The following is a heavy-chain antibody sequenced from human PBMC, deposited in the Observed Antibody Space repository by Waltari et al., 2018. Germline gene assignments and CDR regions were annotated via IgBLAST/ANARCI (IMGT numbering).Heavy chain of an antibody. CDR2: ISSSSSTI. Sequence: EVQLVESGGGLVQPGGSLRLSCAASGFTFSSYSMTWVRQAPGKGLEWVSYISSSSSTIYYADSVKGRFTISRDNAKNSLYLQMNSLRAEDTAVYYCARGVWAGFSDWGQGTLVTVSS. V-gene: IGHV3-48*04. J-gene: IGHJ4*02. D-gene: IGHD2-8*01. CDR3: ARGVWAGFSD. CDR1: GFTFSSYS.